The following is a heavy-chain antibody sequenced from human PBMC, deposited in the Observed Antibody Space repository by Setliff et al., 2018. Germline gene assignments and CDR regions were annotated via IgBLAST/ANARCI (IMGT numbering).Heavy chain of an antibody. CDR2: LIPMFGTP. V-gene: IGHV1-69*05. D-gene: IGHD5-18*01. Sequence: SVKVSCKASGYTFTGYYFHWVRQAPGQGLEWMGGLIPMFGTPGYAQKFQDRVTIITDESTSTAYMELSSLTSDDTAVYYCAREGVDTRSSTDYRYYMDVWGKGTTVTVSS. CDR3: AREGVDTRSSTDYRYYMDV. J-gene: IGHJ6*03. CDR1: GYTFTGYY.